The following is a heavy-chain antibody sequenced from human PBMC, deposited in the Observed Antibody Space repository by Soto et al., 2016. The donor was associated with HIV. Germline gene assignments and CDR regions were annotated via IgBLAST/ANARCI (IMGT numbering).Heavy chain of an antibody. Sequence: EVQLVESGGGVVRPGGSLRLSCTASGFTLXDYDMDWVRQAPGRGLEWVSGINWNGDSTDYADSVKGRFTISRDIAKNSLYLHMNTLRIDDTALYYCARNRYEASDYWGQGTLVTVSS. V-gene: IGHV3-20*04. CDR1: GFTLXDYD. J-gene: IGHJ4*02. D-gene: IGHD5-12*01. CDR3: ARNRYEASDY. CDR2: INWNGDST.